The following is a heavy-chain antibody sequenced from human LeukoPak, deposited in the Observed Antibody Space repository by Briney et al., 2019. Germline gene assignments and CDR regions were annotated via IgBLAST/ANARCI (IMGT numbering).Heavy chain of an antibody. CDR1: GGSFSGYY. Sequence: PSETLSLTCAVYGGSFSGYYWSWIRQPPGKGLEWIGEINHSGSTNYNPSLKSRVTISVDTSKNQFSLKLSSVTAVDTAVYYCARGGVAVAGTCQHWGQGTLVTVSS. D-gene: IGHD6-19*01. CDR3: ARGGVAVAGTCQH. J-gene: IGHJ1*01. CDR2: INHSGST. V-gene: IGHV4-34*01.